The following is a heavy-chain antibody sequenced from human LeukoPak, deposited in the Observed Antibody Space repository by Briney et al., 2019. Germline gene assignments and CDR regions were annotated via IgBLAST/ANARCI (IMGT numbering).Heavy chain of an antibody. V-gene: IGHV1-69*02. CDR3: AILAYCGGDCYWADY. CDR2: TIPNLGIA. D-gene: IGHD2-21*02. J-gene: IGHJ4*02. CDR1: SGILSRYT. Sequence: ASVKFSCKASSGILSRYTIRWVRQAPGQPLERTGITIPNLGIANYGQTCAGRVTIAADKSTSTAYMELSSLRSEDTAVYYWAILAYCGGDCYWADYWGQGTLVTVSS.